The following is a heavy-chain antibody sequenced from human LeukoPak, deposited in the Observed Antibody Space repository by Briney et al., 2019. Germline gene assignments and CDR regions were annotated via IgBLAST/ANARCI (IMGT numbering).Heavy chain of an antibody. CDR2: IRYDGSNK. CDR1: GFTFSSYG. CDR3: AKTPRNPTDY. Sequence: GGSLRLSCAASGFTFSSYGMHWVRQAPGKGLEWVAVIRYDGSNKYYADSVKGRFTIHRHNSKNPVYLQMNRLRAEDTAVYYCAKTPRNPTDYWGQGTLVTVSS. V-gene: IGHV3-30*02. J-gene: IGHJ4*02. D-gene: IGHD1-14*01.